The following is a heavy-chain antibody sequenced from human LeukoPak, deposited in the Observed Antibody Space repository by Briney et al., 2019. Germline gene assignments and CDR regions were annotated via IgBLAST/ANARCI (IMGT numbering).Heavy chain of an antibody. CDR1: GFIFSSYG. J-gene: IGHJ5*02. CDR2: ISYDGTNK. Sequence: GGSLRLSCAASGFIFSSYGIHWVRQAPGKGLEWVAVISYDGTNKYYADSVKGRFTISRDNSKNTLYLQMNSLQTEDTAVYYCATDFYDSTWGQGTLVTVSS. D-gene: IGHD3-22*01. V-gene: IGHV3-30*03. CDR3: ATDFYDST.